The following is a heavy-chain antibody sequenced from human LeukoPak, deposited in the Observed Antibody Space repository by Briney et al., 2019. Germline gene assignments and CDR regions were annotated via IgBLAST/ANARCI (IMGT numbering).Heavy chain of an antibody. Sequence: GGSLRLSCAASGFTFSSYSMNWVRQAPGKGLEWVSSISSSSSYIYYAGSVKGRFTISGDNAKNSLYLQMNSLRAEDTAVYYCARVREWELRYDAFDIWGQGTMVTVSS. D-gene: IGHD1-26*01. CDR3: ARVREWELRYDAFDI. J-gene: IGHJ3*02. V-gene: IGHV3-21*01. CDR2: ISSSSSYI. CDR1: GFTFSSYS.